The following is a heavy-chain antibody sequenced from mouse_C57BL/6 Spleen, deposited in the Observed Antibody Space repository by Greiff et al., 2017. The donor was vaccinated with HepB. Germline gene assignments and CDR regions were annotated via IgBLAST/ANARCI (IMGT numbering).Heavy chain of an antibody. CDR3: ARSNPYYGYDQGYFDV. J-gene: IGHJ1*03. D-gene: IGHD2-9*01. V-gene: IGHV3-8*01. CDR1: GYSITSDY. CDR2: ISYSGST. Sequence: EVQGVESGPGLAKPSQTLSLTCSVTGYSITSDYWNWIRKFPGNKLEYMGYISYSGSTYYNPSLKSRISITRDTSKNQYYLQLNSVTTEDTATYYCARSNPYYGYDQGYFDVWGTGTTVTVSS.